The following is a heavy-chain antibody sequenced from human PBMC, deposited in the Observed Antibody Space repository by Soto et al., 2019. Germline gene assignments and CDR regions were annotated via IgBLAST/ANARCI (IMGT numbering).Heavy chain of an antibody. CDR2: ISAYNGNT. D-gene: IGHD4-17*01. Sequence: ASVKVSCKASGYTFTSYGISWVRQAPGQGLEWMGWISAYNGNTNYAQKLQGRVTMTTDTSTSTAYMELRSLRSDDTAAYYCERDTAPHGDYAGGAFDIWGQGTMVTVSS. J-gene: IGHJ3*02. CDR3: ERDTAPHGDYAGGAFDI. CDR1: GYTFTSYG. V-gene: IGHV1-18*01.